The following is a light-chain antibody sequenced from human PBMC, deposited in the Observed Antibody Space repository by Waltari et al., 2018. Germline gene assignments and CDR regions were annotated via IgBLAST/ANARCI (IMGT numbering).Light chain of an antibody. Sequence: QLVLTQSPSASASLGASVKLTCPLSSGHSNYAIAWPQQQPEKGPRFLMKVNSDGSHTKGDGIPDRFSGSSSGAERYLTISSLQSEDEADYYCQSWGTGIVLFGGGAKLTVL. CDR3: QSWGTGIVL. CDR1: SGHSNYA. CDR2: VNSDGSH. V-gene: IGLV4-69*01. J-gene: IGLJ2*01.